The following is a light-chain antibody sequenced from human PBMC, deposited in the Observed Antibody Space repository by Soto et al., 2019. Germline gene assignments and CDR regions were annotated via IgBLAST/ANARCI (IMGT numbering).Light chain of an antibody. CDR3: SSYTSSSSFV. J-gene: IGLJ1*01. CDR2: EVS. CDR1: SSDVGSYNR. Sequence: QSALTQPPSVSGSPGQSVTISCTGTSSDVGSYNRVSWYQQPPGTAPKLMIYEVSNRPSGGPDRFPGSKSGNTASLTISGLLAEDEADYYCSSYTSSSSFVFGTGTKVTVL. V-gene: IGLV2-18*02.